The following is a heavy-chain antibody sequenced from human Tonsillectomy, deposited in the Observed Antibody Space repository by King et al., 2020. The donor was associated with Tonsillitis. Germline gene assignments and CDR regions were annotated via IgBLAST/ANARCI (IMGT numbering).Heavy chain of an antibody. D-gene: IGHD3-3*01. CDR3: ATFWSGFFDS. J-gene: IGHJ4*02. CDR2: IRQDGSDQ. CDR1: GFTFSNYW. Sequence: ESGGGLVQPGGSLRLSCAASGFTFSNYWMSWVRQAPGKGLEWVANIRQDGSDQYYLDSVKGRFTISRDNTKNSLYLQMNSLRAEDTAVYYCATFWSGFFDSWGQGTLVTVSS. V-gene: IGHV3-7*01.